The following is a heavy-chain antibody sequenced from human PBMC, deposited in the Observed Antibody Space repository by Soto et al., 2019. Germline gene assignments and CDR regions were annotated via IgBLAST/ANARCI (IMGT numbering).Heavy chain of an antibody. CDR3: ARIRPDVVVVPAAILFDY. D-gene: IGHD2-2*01. Sequence: PSETLSLTCTVSGDSISSGYYFWSWIRQHPGKGLEWIGHIYYSGSTYYSGSTYYSPSLKSRVSISVDTSKNQFSLQLDSVTAADTAVYYCARIRPDVVVVPAAILFDYWGQGTLVTVSS. CDR1: GDSISSGYYF. CDR2: IYYSGSTYYSGST. J-gene: IGHJ4*02. V-gene: IGHV4-31*03.